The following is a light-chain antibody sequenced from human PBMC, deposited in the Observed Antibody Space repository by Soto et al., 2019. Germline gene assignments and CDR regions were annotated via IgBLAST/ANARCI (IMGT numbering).Light chain of an antibody. V-gene: IGLV3-21*02. CDR3: QVWYSSTDLYV. Sequence: SYELTQPPSVSVAPGQTARITCGGNNIGSESVHWYQQRPGQAPVLVVYDDSDRPSGIPERFSGSNSANTATLTISRVEAGDDADYYCQVWYSSTDLYVFGSGTKV. CDR2: DDS. J-gene: IGLJ1*01. CDR1: NIGSES.